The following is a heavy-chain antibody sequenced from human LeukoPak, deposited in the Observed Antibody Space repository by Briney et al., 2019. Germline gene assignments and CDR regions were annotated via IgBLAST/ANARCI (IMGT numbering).Heavy chain of an antibody. D-gene: IGHD4-23*01. CDR1: GGSISSYY. Sequence: SETLSLTCTVSGGSISSYYWSWIRQPPGKGLEWIGEINHSGSTNYNPSLKSRVTISLDTSKNQFSLRLSSVTAADTAVYYCAGTAVVTPDVFDIWGQGTRVTVSS. CDR3: AGTAVVTPDVFDI. CDR2: INHSGST. V-gene: IGHV4-34*01. J-gene: IGHJ3*02.